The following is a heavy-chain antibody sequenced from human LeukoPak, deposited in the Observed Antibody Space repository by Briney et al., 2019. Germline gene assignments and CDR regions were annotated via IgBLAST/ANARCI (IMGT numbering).Heavy chain of an antibody. D-gene: IGHD1-26*01. CDR2: ISWNSSSI. J-gene: IGHJ4*02. CDR3: AKDSGSYYGYFDY. CDR1: GFTFDDYA. Sequence: GGSLRLSCAASGFTFDDYAMHWVRQAPGEGLGRGSGISWNSSSIGYADSVKGLFTISRDNAKNSLYLQMNSLRAEDTALYYCAKDSGSYYGYFDYWGQGTLVTVSS. V-gene: IGHV3-9*01.